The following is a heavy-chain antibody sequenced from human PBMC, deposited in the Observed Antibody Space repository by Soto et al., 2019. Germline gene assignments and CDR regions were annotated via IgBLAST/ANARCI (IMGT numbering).Heavy chain of an antibody. CDR1: GGSISSSSYY. D-gene: IGHD5-12*01. V-gene: IGHV4-39*01. Sequence: SETLSLTCTVSGGSISSSSYYWGWIRQPPGKGLEWIGSIYYSGSTYYNPSLKSRVTISVDTSKNQFSLKLSSVTAADTAVYYCASYLVATYYFDYWGQGTLVTVSS. J-gene: IGHJ4*02. CDR2: IYYSGST. CDR3: ASYLVATYYFDY.